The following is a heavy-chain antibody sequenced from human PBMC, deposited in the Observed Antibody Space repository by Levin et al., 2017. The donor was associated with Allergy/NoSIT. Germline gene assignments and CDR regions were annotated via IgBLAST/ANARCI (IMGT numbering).Heavy chain of an antibody. V-gene: IGHV3-11*05. CDR3: ARVSTMPDAFDI. J-gene: IGHJ3*02. CDR1: GFTFSDYY. D-gene: IGHD2-2*01. CDR2: ISSSSSYT. Sequence: GESLKISCAASGFTFSDYYMSWIRQAPGKGLEWVSYISSSSSYTNYADSVKGRFTISGDNAKNSLYLQMNSLRAEDTAVYYCARVSTMPDAFDIWGQGTMVTVSS.